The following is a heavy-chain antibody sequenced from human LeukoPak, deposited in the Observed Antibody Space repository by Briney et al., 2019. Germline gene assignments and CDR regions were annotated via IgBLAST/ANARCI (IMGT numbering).Heavy chain of an antibody. V-gene: IGHV4-61*01. CDR3: ARDLVVVVPAAIGSEAYYYDMDV. CDR1: GGSVSSGSYY. J-gene: IGHJ6*02. D-gene: IGHD2-2*02. Sequence: KASETLSLTCTISGGSVSSGSYYWSWIRQPPGKGLVWIGYIYYSGSTNYNPSLKSRVTISVDTSKNQFSLKLSSVTAADTAVYYCARDLVVVVPAAIGSEAYYYDMDVWGQGTTVTVSS. CDR2: IYYSGST.